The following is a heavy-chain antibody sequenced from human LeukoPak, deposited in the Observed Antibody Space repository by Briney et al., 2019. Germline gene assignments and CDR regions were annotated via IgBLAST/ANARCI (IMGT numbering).Heavy chain of an antibody. CDR1: DGSVSFSSYF. CDR2: IDYSGIT. Sequence: KPSETLSLTCTVSDGSVSFSSYFWGWIRQPPGKGLEWLGTIDYSGITYYNVSLKSRVTISVDRPKSQISLQLTSVTATDTAVYYCARLRCSSNSCPYYYYMDVWGKGTAVTVSS. CDR3: ARLRCSSNSCPYYYYMDV. J-gene: IGHJ6*03. V-gene: IGHV4-39*01. D-gene: IGHD2-2*01.